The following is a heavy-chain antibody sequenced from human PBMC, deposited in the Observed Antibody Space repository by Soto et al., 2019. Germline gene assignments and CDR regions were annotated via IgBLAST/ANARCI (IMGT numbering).Heavy chain of an antibody. V-gene: IGHV1-18*01. CDR1: GYTFTSYG. CDR3: ARGSDYIWGSYRAHFDY. CDR2: INACNGNT. J-gene: IGHJ4*02. Sequence: ASVKVSCKASGYTFTSYGISWVRQAPGQRLEWMGWINACNGNTNYSQKFQGRVTITRDTSASTAYMELSSLRSEDTAVYYCARGSDYIWGSYRAHFDYWGQGTLVTVSS. D-gene: IGHD3-16*02.